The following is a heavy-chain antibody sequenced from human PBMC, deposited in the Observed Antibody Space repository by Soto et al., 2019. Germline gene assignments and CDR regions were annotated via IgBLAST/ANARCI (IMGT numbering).Heavy chain of an antibody. V-gene: IGHV3-30*18. CDR1: GFTFTSYG. Sequence: QVQLVESGGGVVQPGRSLRLSCAASGFTFTSYGMHWVRQAPGKGLEWVAVISYDGSNKYYADSVKGRFNISRDTSKNRLYLQMSGLRVDDTAMYYCGKEYGSGCDWLRVGDASDIWGQGTMVTVSS. CDR3: GKEYGSGCDWLRVGDASDI. CDR2: ISYDGSNK. D-gene: IGHD6-19*01. J-gene: IGHJ3*02.